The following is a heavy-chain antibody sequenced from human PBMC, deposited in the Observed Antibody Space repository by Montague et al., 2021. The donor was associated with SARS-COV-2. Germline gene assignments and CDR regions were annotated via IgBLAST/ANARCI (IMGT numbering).Heavy chain of an antibody. J-gene: IGHJ6*03. V-gene: IGHV4-39*01. D-gene: IGHD2-2*01. Sequence: SETLSLTCSVSGDSISHSSFYWGWIRQPPGRGLEWIGRIYYSGSTFYNPSLKSRVTISIDTSKNQFSLQLSTVTAADTAVYYCARHTVLCTSTCCFHEPPLYFSMDVWGQGTTVTVSS. CDR3: ARHTVLCTSTCCFHEPPLYFSMDV. CDR1: GDSISHSSFY. CDR2: IYYSGST.